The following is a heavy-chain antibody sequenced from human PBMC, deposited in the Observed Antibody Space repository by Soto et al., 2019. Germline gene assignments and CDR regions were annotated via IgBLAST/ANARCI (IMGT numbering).Heavy chain of an antibody. D-gene: IGHD2-8*02. Sequence: GGSLRLSCAASGFTFSSYWMSWVRQAPGKGLEWVANIKQDGSEKYYVDSVKGRFTISRDNAKNSLYLQMNSLRAEDTAVYYCARDPHEISRLTGGGFDAFDIWGQGTMVTVSS. CDR1: GFTFSSYW. CDR2: IKQDGSEK. V-gene: IGHV3-7*01. J-gene: IGHJ3*02. CDR3: ARDPHEISRLTGGGFDAFDI.